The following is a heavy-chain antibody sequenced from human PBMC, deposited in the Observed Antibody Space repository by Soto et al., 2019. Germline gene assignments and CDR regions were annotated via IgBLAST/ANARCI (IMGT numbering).Heavy chain of an antibody. V-gene: IGHV3-30*18. Sequence: QVQLVESGGGVVQPGRSLRLSCAASGFTFSSYGMHWVRQAPGKGLEWVTFISYDGNNKYYADSVKGRFTISRDNCKNTLYLQMNSLRPEDTAVYYCAKALGELSPESYDYWGQGTLVTVSS. D-gene: IGHD3-16*02. J-gene: IGHJ4*02. CDR1: GFTFSSYG. CDR2: ISYDGNNK. CDR3: AKALGELSPESYDY.